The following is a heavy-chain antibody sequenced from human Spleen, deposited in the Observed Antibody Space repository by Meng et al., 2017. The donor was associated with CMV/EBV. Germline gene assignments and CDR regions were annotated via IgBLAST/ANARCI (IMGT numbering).Heavy chain of an antibody. V-gene: IGHV1-2*02. CDR2: IDPIGGGT. Sequence: FTGYSIRWVRQAPEQGGEWIGWIDPIGGGTNFTQKFQSRVTITKDTSISTDYMGLAKVTADSTDMYYCARAYYDFWSSYTPSPNWFAPWGQGTLVTVSS. CDR1: FTGYS. J-gene: IGHJ5*02. D-gene: IGHD3-3*01. CDR3: ARAYYDFWSSYTPSPNWFAP.